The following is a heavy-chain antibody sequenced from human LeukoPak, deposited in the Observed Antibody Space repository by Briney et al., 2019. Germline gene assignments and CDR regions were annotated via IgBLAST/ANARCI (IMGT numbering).Heavy chain of an antibody. CDR2: IIPIFGIA. D-gene: IGHD3-10*01. Sequence: ASVKVSCKASGGTFSSYAISWVRQAPGQGLEWMGGIIPIFGIANYAQKFQGRVTITADESTSTAYMELSSLRSEDTAVYYCARSPVWFGSQFDPWGQGTLVTVSS. CDR1: GGTFSSYA. CDR3: ARSPVWFGSQFDP. J-gene: IGHJ5*02. V-gene: IGHV1-69*13.